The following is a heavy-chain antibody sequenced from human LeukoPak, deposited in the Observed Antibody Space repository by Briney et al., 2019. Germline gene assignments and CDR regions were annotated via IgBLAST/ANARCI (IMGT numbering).Heavy chain of an antibody. CDR3: ARVNTLIRGIGWFDP. CDR1: GGSISSSSYY. D-gene: IGHD3-10*01. Sequence: SETLSLTCNVSGGSISSSSYYWGWIRQPPGKGLELIGNIYYSGTTYYNPSLKSRVTISVDTSENQFSLKLSSVTAADTAVYYCARVNTLIRGIGWFDPWGQGILVTVSS. CDR2: IYYSGTT. V-gene: IGHV4-39*07. J-gene: IGHJ5*02.